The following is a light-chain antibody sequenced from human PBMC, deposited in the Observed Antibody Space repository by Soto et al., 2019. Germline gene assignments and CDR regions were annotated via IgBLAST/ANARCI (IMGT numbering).Light chain of an antibody. Sequence: EIGLTQSPGTLSLSPGERATFSCRASQSVSSNYLAWYQQKPGQAPRLRIYGASSRATGIPDRFSGSGSGTDFTLTISRLEPEDFAVYYCQQYGSSAITFGQGTRLEIK. CDR2: GAS. CDR1: QSVSSNY. CDR3: QQYGSSAIT. J-gene: IGKJ5*01. V-gene: IGKV3-20*01.